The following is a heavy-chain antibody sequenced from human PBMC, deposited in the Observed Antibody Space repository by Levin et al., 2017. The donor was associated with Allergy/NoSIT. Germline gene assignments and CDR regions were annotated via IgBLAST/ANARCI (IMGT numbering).Heavy chain of an antibody. Sequence: SGGSLRLSCAASGFTFSSYSMNWVRQAPGKGLEWVSYISSSSSTIYYADSVKGRFTISRDNAKNSLYLQMNSLRAEDTAVYYCARDPRYSSSRGAFDIWGQGTMVTVSS. J-gene: IGHJ3*02. V-gene: IGHV3-48*01. CDR1: GFTFSSYS. CDR2: ISSSSSTI. D-gene: IGHD6-13*01. CDR3: ARDPRYSSSRGAFDI.